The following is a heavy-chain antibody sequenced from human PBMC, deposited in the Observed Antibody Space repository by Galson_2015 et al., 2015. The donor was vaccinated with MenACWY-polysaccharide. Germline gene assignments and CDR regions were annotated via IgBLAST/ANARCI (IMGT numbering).Heavy chain of an antibody. CDR2: ISNSGNDM. J-gene: IGHJ6*02. CDR3: VKDFHNYGMDV. CDR1: GFRINTYY. D-gene: IGHD5-24*01. V-gene: IGHV3-21*06. Sequence: SLRLSCAASGFRINTYYMNWVRQTPGKGLEWVSSISNSGNDMQYTVSVRGRFTISRDIAKNSLFLQMNSLGVEDTAIYYCVKDFHNYGMDVWGHGTTVTVSS.